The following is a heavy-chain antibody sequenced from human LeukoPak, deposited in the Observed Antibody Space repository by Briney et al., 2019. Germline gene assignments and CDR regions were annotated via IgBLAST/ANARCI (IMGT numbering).Heavy chain of an antibody. D-gene: IGHD6-19*01. CDR3: ARDCDSSGWYGSWFDP. J-gene: IGHJ5*02. CDR1: GFTFSSYA. Sequence: GGSLRLSCAASGFTFSSYAMHWVCQAPGKGLEWVAVISYDGCNKYYADSVKGRFTISRDNSKNTLYLQMNSLRAEDTAVYYCARDCDSSGWYGSWFDPWGQGTLVTVSS. V-gene: IGHV3-30-3*01. CDR2: ISYDGCNK.